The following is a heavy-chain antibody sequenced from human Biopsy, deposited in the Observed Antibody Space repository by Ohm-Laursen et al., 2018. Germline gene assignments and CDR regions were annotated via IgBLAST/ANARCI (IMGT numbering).Heavy chain of an antibody. V-gene: IGHV1-69*06. D-gene: IGHD3-9*01. J-gene: IGHJ1*01. CDR2: NIPILGTG. CDR3: ATKLTGYFHH. Sequence: SVKVSCKAPECTFSNYGVNWVRQAPGQGLEWLGGNIPILGTGNYAHQFQDRVTVVADTSTSTATMELRSLRSDDTAVYYCATKLTGYFHHWGQGTLVIVSS. CDR1: ECTFSNYG.